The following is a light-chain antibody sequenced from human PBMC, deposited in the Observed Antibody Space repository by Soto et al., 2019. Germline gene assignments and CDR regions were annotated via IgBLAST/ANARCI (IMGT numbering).Light chain of an antibody. V-gene: IGKV3-20*01. CDR2: GAS. Sequence: EIVLTQSPATLSSFPGDRVTLSCRASQSVSNDYLAWYQQKPGQAPRLLIYGASSRAPGVPDNFSGSGSGTDFTLTIKRLEPEDFAVYFCQLLTTSPPTRTFGQGTKVDIK. CDR1: QSVSNDY. J-gene: IGKJ1*01. CDR3: QLLTTSPPTRT.